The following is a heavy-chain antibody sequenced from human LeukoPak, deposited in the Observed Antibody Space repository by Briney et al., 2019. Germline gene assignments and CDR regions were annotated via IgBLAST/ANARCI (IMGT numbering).Heavy chain of an antibody. D-gene: IGHD1-26*01. CDR1: GFSISNNG. V-gene: IGHV3-23*01. CDR3: AKALVGAITFDY. CDR2: ISGSGDVT. Sequence: PGGSLRLSCAASGFSISNNGISWVRQAPGKRLEWVSGISGSGDVTWYADSVKGRFTISRDNSKNTLYLQMNSLRAEDTAVYYCAKALVGAITFDYWGQGTLVTVSS. J-gene: IGHJ4*02.